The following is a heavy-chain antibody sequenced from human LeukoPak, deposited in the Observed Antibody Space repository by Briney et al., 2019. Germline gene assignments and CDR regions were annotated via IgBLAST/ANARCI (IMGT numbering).Heavy chain of an antibody. J-gene: IGHJ3*02. CDR2: INPNSGGT. D-gene: IGHD3-10*01. Sequence: GASVTVSCKASGYTFTGYYMHWVRQAPGQGLDWMGWINPNSGGTNYAQKFQGRVTMTRDTSISTAYMELSRLRSDDTAVYYCARDFTYYYGSGSYIAFDIWGQGTMVTVSS. V-gene: IGHV1-2*02. CDR1: GYTFTGYY. CDR3: ARDFTYYYGSGSYIAFDI.